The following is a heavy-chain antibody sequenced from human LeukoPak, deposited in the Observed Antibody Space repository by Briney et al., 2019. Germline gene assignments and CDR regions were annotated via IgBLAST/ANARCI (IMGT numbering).Heavy chain of an antibody. D-gene: IGHD3-9*01. CDR2: IYTSGST. CDR1: GGSISGNSYY. J-gene: IGHJ5*02. CDR3: ARGRVSTGWFDP. V-gene: IGHV4-39*07. Sequence: SETLSLTCTVSGGSISGNSYYWAWIRQPPGKGLECIGRIYTSGSTNYNPSLKSRVTMSVDTSKNQFSLKLTSVTAADTAVYYCARGRVSTGWFDPWGQGTLVTVSS.